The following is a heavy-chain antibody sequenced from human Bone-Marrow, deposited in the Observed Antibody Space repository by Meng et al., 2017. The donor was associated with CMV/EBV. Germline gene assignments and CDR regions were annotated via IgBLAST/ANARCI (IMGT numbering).Heavy chain of an antibody. CDR2: IYYSGST. CDR1: GDSISSSSYY. Sequence: ESLKISCTVSGDSISSSSYYWGWIRQPPGKGLEWIGSIYYSGSTYYNPSLKSRVTISVDTSKNQSSLKLSSVTAADTAVYYCARQPATIFGVAINYYYYGMDVWGQGTTVTVSS. D-gene: IGHD3-3*01. J-gene: IGHJ6*02. V-gene: IGHV4-39*01. CDR3: ARQPATIFGVAINYYYYGMDV.